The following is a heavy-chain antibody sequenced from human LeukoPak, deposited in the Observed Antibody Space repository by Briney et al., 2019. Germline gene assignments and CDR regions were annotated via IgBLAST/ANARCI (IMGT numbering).Heavy chain of an antibody. D-gene: IGHD2-2*01. CDR3: ARDHVLGVVPAAHLAARFDP. V-gene: IGHV1-69*05. CDR1: GGTFSSYA. J-gene: IGHJ5*02. Sequence: GASVRVSCKTSGGTFSSYAISWVRQAPGQGLGWMGGIIPIFGTANYAQKFQGRVTITTDESTSTAYMELSSLRSEDTAVYYCARDHVLGVVPAAHLAARFDPWGQGTLVTVSS. CDR2: IIPIFGTA.